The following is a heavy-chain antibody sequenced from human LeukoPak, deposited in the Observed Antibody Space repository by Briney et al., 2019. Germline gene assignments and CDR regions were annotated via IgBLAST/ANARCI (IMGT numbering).Heavy chain of an antibody. Sequence: RPWGSLRLSCAASGFTFSSYAMHWVRQAPGKGLGWVAVISYDGSNKYYADSVKGRFTISRDNSKNTLYLQMNSLRAEDTDVYYCARGVGFSHDAFDIWGQGTMVTVSS. D-gene: IGHD2-15*01. CDR3: ARGVGFSHDAFDI. V-gene: IGHV3-30-3*01. J-gene: IGHJ3*02. CDR1: GFTFSSYA. CDR2: ISYDGSNK.